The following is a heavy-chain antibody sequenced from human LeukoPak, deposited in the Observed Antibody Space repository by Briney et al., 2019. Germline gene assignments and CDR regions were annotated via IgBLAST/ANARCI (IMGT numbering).Heavy chain of an antibody. CDR1: VFTFSSYA. Sequence: GGSLRLSCAASVFTFSSYAMSWVRQAPGKGLESVSAISLSGSSKYYADSVKGRFTICRDNSKNTLYLQMNSLRVEDTAFYYCAKDLYGDNIYYFDYWGQGSLVTVSS. CDR2: ISLSGSSK. CDR3: AKDLYGDNIYYFDY. V-gene: IGHV3-23*01. D-gene: IGHD4-17*01. J-gene: IGHJ4*02.